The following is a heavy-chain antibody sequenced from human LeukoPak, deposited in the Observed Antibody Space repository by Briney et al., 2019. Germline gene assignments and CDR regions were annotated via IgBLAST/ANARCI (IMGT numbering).Heavy chain of an antibody. CDR1: GFTFSNYD. CDR3: ARGEEKATITALDS. CDR2: ISSSSSYI. D-gene: IGHD5-24*01. J-gene: IGHJ4*02. Sequence: GVLRLPCAASGFTFSNYDMHWVRQAPGKGLEWVSAISSSSSYIYYADSIKGRFTISRDNAENSLYLQMNSLRAVDTAVYFCARGEEKATITALDSWGQGTLVTVSS. V-gene: IGHV3-21*01.